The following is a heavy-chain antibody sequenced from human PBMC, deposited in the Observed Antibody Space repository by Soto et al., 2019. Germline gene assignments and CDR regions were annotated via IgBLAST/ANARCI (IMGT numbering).Heavy chain of an antibody. CDR2: IKQDGSEK. D-gene: IGHD3-3*01. CDR1: GFTFSSYW. J-gene: IGHJ4*02. Sequence: PGGSLRLSCAASGFTFSSYWMSWVRQAPGKGLEWVANIKQDGSEKYYVDSVKGRFTTSRDNAKNSLYLQMNSLRAEDTAVYYCARDLGFFDNYFDYWGQGTLVTVSS. CDR3: ARDLGFFDNYFDY. V-gene: IGHV3-7*05.